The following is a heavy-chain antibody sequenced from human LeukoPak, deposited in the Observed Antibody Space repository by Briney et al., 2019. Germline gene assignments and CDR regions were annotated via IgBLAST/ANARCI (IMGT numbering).Heavy chain of an antibody. CDR2: IYSGGST. CDR1: GFTVSSNY. Sequence: GGSLRLSCAASGFTVSSNYMSWVRQAPGKGLEWVSVIYSGGSTYYADSVKGRFTISRDNSKNTLYLQMNSLRAEDTAVYYCARDRSSNYGDGYFDHWGQGTLVTVSS. V-gene: IGHV3-66*02. J-gene: IGHJ4*02. CDR3: ARDRSSNYGDGYFDH. D-gene: IGHD4-11*01.